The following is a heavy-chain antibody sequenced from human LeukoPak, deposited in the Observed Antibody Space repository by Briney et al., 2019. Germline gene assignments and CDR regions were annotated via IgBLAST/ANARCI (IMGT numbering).Heavy chain of an antibody. Sequence: GGSLRLFCAASGFTFSSYSMNWVRLAPGKGLEWVSYISSSSSTIYYADSVKGRFTISRDNAKNSLYLQMNSLRAEDTAVYYCARAHGDYYDSSGYYWGQGTLVTVSS. CDR1: GFTFSSYS. V-gene: IGHV3-48*01. CDR2: ISSSSSTI. D-gene: IGHD3-22*01. J-gene: IGHJ4*02. CDR3: ARAHGDYYDSSGYY.